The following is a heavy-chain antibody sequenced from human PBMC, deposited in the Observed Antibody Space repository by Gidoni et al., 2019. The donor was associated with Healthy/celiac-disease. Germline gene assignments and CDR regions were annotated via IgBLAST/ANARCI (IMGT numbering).Heavy chain of an antibody. J-gene: IGHJ4*02. D-gene: IGHD6-19*01. CDR1: GFTFSSYA. Sequence: VQLVESGGGVVQPGRSLSLSCAASGFTFSSYAMHWVRQAPGKGLEWVAVISYDGSNKYYADSVKGRFTISRDNSKNTLYLQMNSLRAEDTAVYYCARGGSGWPDYWGQGTLVTVSS. CDR2: ISYDGSNK. CDR3: ARGGSGWPDY. V-gene: IGHV3-30-3*01.